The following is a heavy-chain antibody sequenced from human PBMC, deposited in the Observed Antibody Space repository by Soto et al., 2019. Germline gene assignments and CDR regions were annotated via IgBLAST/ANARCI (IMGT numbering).Heavy chain of an antibody. CDR1: GGTFSSYA. J-gene: IGHJ6*02. CDR2: IIPIFGTA. CDR3: ARASVYSSSWDYYYYGMDV. V-gene: IGHV1-69*13. D-gene: IGHD6-13*01. Sequence: SVKVSCKASGGTFSSYAISWVRQAPGQGLEWMGGIIPIFGTANYAQKFQGRVTITADESTSTAYMELSSLRSEDTAVYYCARASVYSSSWDYYYYGMDVWGQGTTVTVSS.